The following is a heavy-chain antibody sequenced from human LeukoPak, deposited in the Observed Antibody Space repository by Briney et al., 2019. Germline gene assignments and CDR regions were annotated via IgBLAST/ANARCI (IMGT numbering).Heavy chain of an antibody. Sequence: PGGSLRLSCAASGFTFSIYSMNWVCHGLGKGLEWVSQISSDSSSIYYADSVKGRFTISRDNAKNSLYLQMNNLRAEDTAVYYCARERGYCTDTSCYGFDYWGQGILVTVSS. CDR3: ARERGYCTDTSCYGFDY. CDR2: ISSDSSSI. V-gene: IGHV3-48*01. J-gene: IGHJ4*02. CDR1: GFTFSIYS. D-gene: IGHD2-2*01.